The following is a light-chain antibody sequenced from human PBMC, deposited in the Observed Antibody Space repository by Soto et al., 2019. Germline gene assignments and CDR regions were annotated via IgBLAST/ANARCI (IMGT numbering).Light chain of an antibody. V-gene: IGLV2-23*01. CDR2: EGS. CDR3: CSYAGSVV. CDR1: SSDVGSYNL. Sequence: QSALTQPASVSGSPGQSITISCTGTSSDVGSYNLVSWYQQHPGKAPKLMIYEGSKRPSGLSNRFSGSKSGNTASLTISGLQVEDEADYYCCSYAGSVVFGGGTKVTLL. J-gene: IGLJ2*01.